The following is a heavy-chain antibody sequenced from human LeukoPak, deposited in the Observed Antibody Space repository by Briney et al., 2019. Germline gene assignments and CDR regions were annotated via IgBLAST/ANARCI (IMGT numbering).Heavy chain of an antibody. V-gene: IGHV5-51*01. J-gene: IGHJ5*02. CDR3: ARRGGVGEWFDL. Sequence: GESLKISCKGSGYSFSTYWIAWVRQTPGEGLEWMGIIYPGDSDTRYNPSLQGQVTISADKSISTAYLQWSSLKASDTAMYYCARRGGVGEWFDLWGQGTLVTVSS. D-gene: IGHD3-10*01. CDR2: IYPGDSDT. CDR1: GYSFSTYW.